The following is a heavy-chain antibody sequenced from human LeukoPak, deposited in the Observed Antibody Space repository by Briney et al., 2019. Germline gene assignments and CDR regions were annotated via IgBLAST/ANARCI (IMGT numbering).Heavy chain of an antibody. Sequence: PGGSLRLSCAASGFTFSSYGMHWVRQAPGKGLEWVAFIRYDGSNKYYADSVKGRFTISRDNSKNTLYLQMNSLRAEDTAVYYCARGSIAAAGIGYYLDYWGQGALVTVSS. CDR1: GFTFSSYG. CDR2: IRYDGSNK. CDR3: ARGSIAAAGIGYYLDY. V-gene: IGHV3-30*02. D-gene: IGHD6-13*01. J-gene: IGHJ4*02.